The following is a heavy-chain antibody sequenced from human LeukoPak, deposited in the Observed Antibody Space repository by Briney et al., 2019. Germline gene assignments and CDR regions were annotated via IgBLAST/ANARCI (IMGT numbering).Heavy chain of an antibody. CDR3: AKDSYYGSGSYPIYYYYGMDV. D-gene: IGHD3-10*01. CDR1: GFTFSSYG. CDR2: ISYDGSNK. Sequence: GGSLRLSCAASGFTFSSYGMHWVRQAPGKGLEWVAVISYDGSNKYYADSVKGRFTISRDNSKNTLYLQMNSLRAEDTAVYYCAKDSYYGSGSYPIYYYYGMDVWGQGTTVTVSS. V-gene: IGHV3-30*18. J-gene: IGHJ6*02.